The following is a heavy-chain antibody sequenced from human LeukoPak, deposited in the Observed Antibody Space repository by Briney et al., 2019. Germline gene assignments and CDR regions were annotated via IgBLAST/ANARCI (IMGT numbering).Heavy chain of an antibody. D-gene: IGHD1-26*01. CDR2: IFPSGLT. CDR1: NGSFTNYY. Sequence: PSETLSLTCSVSNGSFTNYYWGWIRQPPGKRLEWIGYIFPSGLTNHNPSLNSRVTISLDTAKSQFSLTLKSVTAADTAVYYCARAGDGHYYYYYMDVWGTGTPVTVSS. V-gene: IGHV4-4*08. CDR3: ARAGDGHYYYYYMDV. J-gene: IGHJ6*03.